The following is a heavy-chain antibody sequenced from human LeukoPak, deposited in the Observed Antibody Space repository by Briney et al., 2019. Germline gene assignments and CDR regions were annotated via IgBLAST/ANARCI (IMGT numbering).Heavy chain of an antibody. V-gene: IGHV1-18*01. CDR1: GYTLTELS. J-gene: IGHJ6*03. CDR3: AREGYCSGGSCYLGLYYYYYYMDV. Sequence: ASVKVSCKVSGYTLTELSMHWVRQAPGQGLDWMGWISAYNGNTNYAQKLQGRVTMTTDTSTSTAYVELRSLSSDDTAVYYYAREGYCSGGSCYLGLYYYYYYMDVWGKGTTVTISS. CDR2: ISAYNGNT. D-gene: IGHD2-15*01.